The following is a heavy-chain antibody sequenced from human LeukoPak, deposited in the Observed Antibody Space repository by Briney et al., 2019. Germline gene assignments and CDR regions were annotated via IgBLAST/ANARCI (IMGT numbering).Heavy chain of an antibody. CDR2: RYHRGST. Sequence: SVTLSLTCTISGYSISSGYYWGWLGPPPGTGLEWIGIRYHRGSTYYSPSLTRRVTISVDTSKNQFSLNLTSVTAADTAVYYCAQFDSGGYYSTYWGQGTLVTVSS. J-gene: IGHJ4*02. D-gene: IGHD3-22*01. CDR3: AQFDSGGYYSTY. V-gene: IGHV4-38-2*02. CDR1: GYSISSGYY.